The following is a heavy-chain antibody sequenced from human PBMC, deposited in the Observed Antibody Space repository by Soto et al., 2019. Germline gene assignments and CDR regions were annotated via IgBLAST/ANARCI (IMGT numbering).Heavy chain of an antibody. V-gene: IGHV1-69*06. J-gene: IGHJ4*02. CDR3: ASSTHQTSSTSCQADY. D-gene: IGHD2-2*01. CDR1: GGTLSIYA. Sequence: APVKVSCKSSGGTLSIYAISWLRQAPGQGLEWMGGIIPIFGTANYAQKFEGRVTITADKSTSTAYMELSSLRSEDKAVYYCASSTHQTSSTSCQADYWGQGTLVTVSS. CDR2: IIPIFGTA.